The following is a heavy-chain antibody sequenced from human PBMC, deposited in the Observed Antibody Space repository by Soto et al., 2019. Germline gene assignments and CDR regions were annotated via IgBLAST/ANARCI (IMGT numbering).Heavy chain of an antibody. D-gene: IGHD6-6*01. Sequence: QVQLQESGPGLVKPSETLSLTCTVSGGSISSYYWSWLRQPAGKGLEWIGRIYTSGSTNYNPSLKSRVTMAVDTSKNQCSLKLSSVTAADTAVYYCAREEYSSSSGPFDYWGQGTLVTVSS. V-gene: IGHV4-4*07. CDR3: AREEYSSSSGPFDY. CDR2: IYTSGST. CDR1: GGSISSYY. J-gene: IGHJ4*02.